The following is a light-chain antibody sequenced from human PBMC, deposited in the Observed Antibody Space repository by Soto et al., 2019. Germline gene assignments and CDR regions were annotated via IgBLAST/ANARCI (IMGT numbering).Light chain of an antibody. Sequence: DIQVTQYPSSVSASVGDRVTITCRACPGISSWLAWYQQKPGKAPKLLIFAASSFQSGVPSRFSGSGYGTDFTLTISILQPEDFAPYYCQQANSFPLTFGGGTKVESK. V-gene: IGKV1-12*01. CDR3: QQANSFPLT. CDR2: AAS. J-gene: IGKJ4*01. CDR1: PGISSW.